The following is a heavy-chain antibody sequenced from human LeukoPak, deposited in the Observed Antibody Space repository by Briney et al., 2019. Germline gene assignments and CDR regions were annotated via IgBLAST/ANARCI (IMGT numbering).Heavy chain of an antibody. CDR1: GGSLMSYY. CDR3: ARGSMVRGFDS. J-gene: IGHJ5*01. CDR2: IYTSGST. Sequence: PSGTLSLTCSVSGGSLMSYYWNWIRQSAGKGLEFIWRIYTSGSTDYNSSLKRRITLSIDRNKNQFSLKVRSVTAAETAIYYCARGSMVRGFDSWGQGILVTVSS. D-gene: IGHD3-10*01. V-gene: IGHV4-4*07.